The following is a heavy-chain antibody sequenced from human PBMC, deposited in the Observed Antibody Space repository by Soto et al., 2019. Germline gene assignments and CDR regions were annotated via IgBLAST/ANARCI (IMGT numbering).Heavy chain of an antibody. V-gene: IGHV4-61*01. CDR2: IYYSGST. CDR1: GGSVSSGSYY. CDR3: ARVRRYCSSTRCYEYNRDY. D-gene: IGHD2-2*01. Sequence: QVQLQESGPGLVKPSETLSLTCTVSGGSVSSGSYYWSWIRQPPGKGLEWIGYIYYSGSTNYNPSLKSRVTISVDTSKNQFSLKLSSVTAADTAVYYCARVRRYCSSTRCYEYNRDYWGQGTLVTVSS. J-gene: IGHJ4*02.